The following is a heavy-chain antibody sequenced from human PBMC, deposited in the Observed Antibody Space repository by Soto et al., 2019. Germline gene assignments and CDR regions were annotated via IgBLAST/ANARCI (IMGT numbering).Heavy chain of an antibody. CDR2: INPSGGST. J-gene: IGHJ6*03. V-gene: IGHV1-2*04. D-gene: IGHD6-19*01. Sequence: GASVKVSCKASGYTFTSYYMHWVRQAPGQGLEWMGIINPSGGSTNYAQKFQGWVTMTRDTSISTAYMELSRLRSDDTAVYYCARAGGFSSGWLPEYYYYMDVWGKGTTVTVSS. CDR3: ARAGGFSSGWLPEYYYYMDV. CDR1: GYTFTSYY.